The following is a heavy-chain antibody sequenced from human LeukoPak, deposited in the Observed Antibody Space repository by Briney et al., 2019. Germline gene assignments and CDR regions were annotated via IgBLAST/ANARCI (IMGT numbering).Heavy chain of an antibody. CDR1: GYIFTKYV. CDR3: ARDDCGDTCYPGGY. Sequence: GASVTVSCKVSGYIFTKYVVHWVRQAPGHRPEWMGWIKAGNGDTKYSQNFQDRLTITRDTSASTVYMELSSLTSEDTALYYCARDDCGDTCYPGGYWGQGTLVTVSS. D-gene: IGHD2-21*01. CDR2: IKAGNGDT. J-gene: IGHJ4*02. V-gene: IGHV1-3*01.